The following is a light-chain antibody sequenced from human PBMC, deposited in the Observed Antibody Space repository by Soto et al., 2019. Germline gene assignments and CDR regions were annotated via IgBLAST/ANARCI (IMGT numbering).Light chain of an antibody. Sequence: EFVLTQSPGTLSLSPGERATLSCRASQSVSSTFLAWYQQKPGQAPRLLIYGASTRGTAIPDRFSGSGSGTDFTLTISRLEPDDFAVYYCQHYGSSPPLTFGGGTKVEIK. J-gene: IGKJ4*01. CDR3: QHYGSSPPLT. CDR1: QSVSSTF. V-gene: IGKV3-20*01. CDR2: GAS.